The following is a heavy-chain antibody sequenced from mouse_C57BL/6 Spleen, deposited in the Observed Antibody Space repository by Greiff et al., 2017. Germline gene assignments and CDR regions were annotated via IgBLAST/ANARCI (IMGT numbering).Heavy chain of an antibody. J-gene: IGHJ1*03. Sequence: QVQLQQSGAELVRPGASVKLSCKASGYTFTDYYINWVKQRPGQGLEWIARIYPGSGNTYYNEKFKGKATLTAEKSSSTAYMQLSSLASEDSAVYFCARGVGYFDVWGTGTTVTVSS. V-gene: IGHV1-76*01. CDR2: IYPGSGNT. CDR1: GYTFTDYY. CDR3: ARGVGYFDV.